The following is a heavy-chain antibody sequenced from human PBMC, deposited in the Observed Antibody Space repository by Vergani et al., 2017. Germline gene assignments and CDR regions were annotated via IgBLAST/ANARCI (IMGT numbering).Heavy chain of an antibody. CDR3: ARDQLYCSGGSCYSGWFDP. D-gene: IGHD2-15*01. Sequence: QVQLVESGGGVVQPGRSLRLSCAASGFTFSSYGMHWVRQAPGKGLEWVAVIWYDGSNKYYADSVKGRFTISRDNSKNTLYLQMNSLRAEETAVYYCARDQLYCSGGSCYSGWFDPWGQGTLVTVSS. CDR2: IWYDGSNK. V-gene: IGHV3-33*01. CDR1: GFTFSSYG. J-gene: IGHJ5*02.